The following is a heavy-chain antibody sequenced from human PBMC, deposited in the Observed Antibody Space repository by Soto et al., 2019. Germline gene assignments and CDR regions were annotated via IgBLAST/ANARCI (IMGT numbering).Heavy chain of an antibody. D-gene: IGHD3-22*01. J-gene: IGHJ5*02. V-gene: IGHV4-61*01. Sequence: PSETLSLTCTVSGGSVSSGSYYWSWIRQPPGKGLEWIGYIYYSGSTNYNPSLKSRVTISVDTSKNQFPLKLSSVTAADTAVYYCARNSPNYYDSSGYYWNWFDPWGQGTLVTVSS. CDR2: IYYSGST. CDR3: ARNSPNYYDSSGYYWNWFDP. CDR1: GGSVSSGSYY.